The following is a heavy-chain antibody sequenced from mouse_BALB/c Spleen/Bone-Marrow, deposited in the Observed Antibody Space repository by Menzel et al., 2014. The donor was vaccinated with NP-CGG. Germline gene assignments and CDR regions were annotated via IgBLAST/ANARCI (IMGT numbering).Heavy chain of an antibody. D-gene: IGHD1-1*02. CDR3: TRDGGSRWYFDV. CDR2: IDPETGGT. CDR1: GYTFTDYE. J-gene: IGHJ1*01. V-gene: IGHV1-15*01. Sequence: QVQLQQSGAELVRPGASVTLSCKASGYTFTDYEMHWAKQTPVHGLEWIGAIDPETGGTAYNQKFKGKATLTADKSSSTAYMELRSLTSEDSAVYYCTRDGGSRWYFDVWGAGTTVTVSS.